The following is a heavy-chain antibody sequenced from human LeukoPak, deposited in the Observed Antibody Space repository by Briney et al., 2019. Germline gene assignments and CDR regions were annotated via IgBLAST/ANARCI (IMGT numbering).Heavy chain of an antibody. J-gene: IGHJ4*02. D-gene: IGHD1-7*01. Sequence: ASVKVSCKASGYTFTSYGISWVRQAPGQGLEWMGWISAYNGNTNYAQKLQGRVTMTTDTSTSTAYMELRSLRSDDTAVYFCAIAFITGTAPGDHWGQGTLVSVSS. CDR2: ISAYNGNT. V-gene: IGHV1-18*01. CDR1: GYTFTSYG. CDR3: AIAFITGTAPGDH.